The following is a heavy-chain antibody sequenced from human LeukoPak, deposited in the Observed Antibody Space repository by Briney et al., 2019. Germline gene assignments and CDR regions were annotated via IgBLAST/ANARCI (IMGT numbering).Heavy chain of an antibody. Sequence: GRSLRLSCAASGFTFSSYGMHWVRQAPRKGLEGVAVIWYDGSNKYYAGSVKGRFTVSRDNSKNTQYLQMDSLRAEDTAVYYCARDQGYGSFSAFDYWGQGTLVTVSS. D-gene: IGHD3-10*01. CDR1: GFTFSSYG. V-gene: IGHV3-33*01. CDR3: ARDQGYGSFSAFDY. CDR2: IWYDGSNK. J-gene: IGHJ4*02.